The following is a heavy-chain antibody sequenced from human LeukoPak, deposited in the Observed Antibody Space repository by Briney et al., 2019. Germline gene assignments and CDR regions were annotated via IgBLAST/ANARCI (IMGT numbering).Heavy chain of an antibody. CDR1: GFTSSSYA. V-gene: IGHV3-30-3*01. CDR2: ISSDGSNK. CDR3: ARGSGYYASRDYLAYFDY. Sequence: PGRSLRLSCAASGFTSSSYAMYWVRQAPGEGLEWVAVISSDGSNKYYADSVKGRFTISRDNSKNTLYVQMNSLRPEDTSVYYCARGSGYYASRDYLAYFDYWGQGTLVTVSS. J-gene: IGHJ4*02. D-gene: IGHD3-22*01.